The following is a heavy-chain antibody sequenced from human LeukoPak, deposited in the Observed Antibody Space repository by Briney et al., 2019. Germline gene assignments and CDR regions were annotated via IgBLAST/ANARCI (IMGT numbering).Heavy chain of an antibody. CDR2: IWYDGSNK. D-gene: IGHD3-10*01. V-gene: IGHV3-33*01. CDR1: GFTFSSYG. CDR3: ARDRNSPVLLWFGGEVDP. Sequence: GGSLRLSCAASGFTFSSYGMHWVRQAPGKGLEWVAVIWYDGSNKYYADSVKGRFTISRDNSKNTLYLQMNSLRAEDTAVYYRARDRNSPVLLWFGGEVDPWGQGTLVTVSS. J-gene: IGHJ5*02.